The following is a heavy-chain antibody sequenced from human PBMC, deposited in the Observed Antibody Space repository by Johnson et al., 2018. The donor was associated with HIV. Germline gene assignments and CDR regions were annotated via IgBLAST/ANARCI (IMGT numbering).Heavy chain of an antibody. CDR1: GFTFDDYG. Sequence: VQLVESGGGVVRPGGSLRLSCAASGFTFDDYGMSWVRQAPGKGLEWVSGINWNGGSTGYADSVKGRFTISRDNAKNYLYLQMNSLRAEDTALYYCARDVRDYYDSSGYPYLDAFDIWGQGTMVTVSS. D-gene: IGHD3-22*01. J-gene: IGHJ3*02. V-gene: IGHV3-20*04. CDR2: INWNGGST. CDR3: ARDVRDYYDSSGYPYLDAFDI.